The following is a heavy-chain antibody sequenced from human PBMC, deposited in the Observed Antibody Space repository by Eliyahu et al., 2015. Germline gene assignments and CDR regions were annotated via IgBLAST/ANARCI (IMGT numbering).Heavy chain of an antibody. CDR1: GFTVXGNY. CDR2: IYSGGST. CDR3: ARGNYYGSATSDNLDY. J-gene: IGHJ4*02. V-gene: IGHV3-53*01. Sequence: EVQLVESGGGLIQPGGSLRLSCAASGFTVXGNYXSWVRQAPGKGLEWVSVIYSGGSTYYADSVKGRFTIPRDNSKNTLYLQMKSLRAEDTAVYYCARGNYYGSATSDNLDYWGQGTLVTVSS. D-gene: IGHD3-10*01.